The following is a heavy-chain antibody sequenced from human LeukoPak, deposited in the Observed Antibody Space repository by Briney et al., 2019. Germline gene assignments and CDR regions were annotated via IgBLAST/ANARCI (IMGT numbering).Heavy chain of an antibody. Sequence: GGSLRLSCAASGFTFRSYGMSWVRQAPGKGLEWVSAISGSGGSTYYADSVKGRFTISRDNSKNTLNLQMNRLRAEDTAVYYCARPRGCGTSRCNNFDYWGQGTLVTVSS. V-gene: IGHV3-23*01. J-gene: IGHJ4*02. CDR2: ISGSGGST. CDR1: GFTFRSYG. CDR3: ARPRGCGTSRCNNFDY. D-gene: IGHD2-21*01.